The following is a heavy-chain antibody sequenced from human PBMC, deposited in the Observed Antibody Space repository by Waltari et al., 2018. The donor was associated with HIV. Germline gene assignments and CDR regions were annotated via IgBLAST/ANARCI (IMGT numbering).Heavy chain of an antibody. J-gene: IGHJ4*02. CDR2: VEFRRNT. CDR1: GGSISRPGYY. CDR3: ANWRDTVGRPAATFDA. D-gene: IGHD2-2*01. V-gene: IGHV4-39*01. Sequence: QLQLQESGPGLVRPSETLSLTCIVSGGSISRPGYYGGWIRQPPGKGLGWIGRVEFRRNTYHNADLTRGGAMSVDRSKKQLCLRLSAVTAAETAVYYGANWRDTVGRPAATFDAWGQGTLVTGSS.